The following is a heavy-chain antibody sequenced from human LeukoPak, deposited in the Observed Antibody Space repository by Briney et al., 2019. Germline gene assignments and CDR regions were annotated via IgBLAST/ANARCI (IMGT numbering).Heavy chain of an antibody. CDR1: GYSISSGYY. J-gene: IGHJ4*02. Sequence: PSETLSLTCTVSGYSISSGYYWGWIRQPPGEGLEWIGSIYHSGSTYYNPSLKSRVTISVDTSKNQFSLKLSSVTAADTAVYYCASPGEYYDSSPYYFDYWGQGTLVTVSS. V-gene: IGHV4-38-2*02. CDR3: ASPGEYYDSSPYYFDY. D-gene: IGHD3-22*01. CDR2: IYHSGST.